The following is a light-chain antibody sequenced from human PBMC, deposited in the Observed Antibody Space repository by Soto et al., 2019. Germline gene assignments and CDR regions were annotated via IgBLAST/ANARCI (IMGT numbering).Light chain of an antibody. CDR3: QQLSTLPQLT. CDR2: DAS. J-gene: IGKJ4*01. V-gene: IGKV3-11*01. CDR1: QSVSSY. Sequence: EGVLTQSPVTLSLSPGERATLSCRASQSVSSYLAWYQQKPGQAPRLLIYDASNRATGIPARFSGSGSGTDFTLTISILEPEDFAVYYCQQLSTLPQLTFGGGTKVDIK.